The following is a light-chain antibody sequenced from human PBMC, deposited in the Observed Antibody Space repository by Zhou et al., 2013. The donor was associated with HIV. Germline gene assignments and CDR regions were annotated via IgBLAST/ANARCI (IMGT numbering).Light chain of an antibody. CDR1: QSVSTW. CDR3: QQSYSIPWT. J-gene: IGKJ1*01. Sequence: DVQMTQSPSTLSASVGDRVTITCRASQSVSTWLAWYQQKAGKAPKLLIYKASTLESGVPSRFSGSGSGTDFTLTITSLQPEDVATYYCQQSYSIPWTFGQGTKVELK. V-gene: IGKV1-5*03. CDR2: KAS.